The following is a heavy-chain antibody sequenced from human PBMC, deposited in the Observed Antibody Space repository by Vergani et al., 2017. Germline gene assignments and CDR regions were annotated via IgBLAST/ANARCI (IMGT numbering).Heavy chain of an antibody. CDR3: AKDVVVVPAAFDY. D-gene: IGHD2-2*01. CDR2: ISGSGGST. Sequence: EVQLLESGGGLVQPGGSLRLSCAASGFTFSSYAMSWVRQAPGKGLEWVSAISGSGGSTYYADSVKGRFTISKDNSKNTLYLQMNSLRAEDTAVYYCAKDVVVVPAAFDYWGQGTLVTVSS. J-gene: IGHJ4*02. CDR1: GFTFSSYA. V-gene: IGHV3-23*01.